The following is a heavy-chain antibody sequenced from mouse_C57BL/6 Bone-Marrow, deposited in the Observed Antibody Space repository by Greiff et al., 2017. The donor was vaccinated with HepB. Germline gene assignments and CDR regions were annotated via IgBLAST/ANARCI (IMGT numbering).Heavy chain of an antibody. CDR1: GYTFTSYW. Sequence: VQLQQPGAELVRPGSSVKLSCKASGYTFTSYWMDWVKQRPGQGLEWIGNIYPSDSETHYNQKFKDKATLTVDKYSSTAYMQLSSLTSEDSAVYYCARSAARSGGYAMDYWGQGTSVTVSS. CDR2: IYPSDSET. CDR3: ARSAARSGGYAMDY. D-gene: IGHD1-1*02. V-gene: IGHV1-61*01. J-gene: IGHJ4*01.